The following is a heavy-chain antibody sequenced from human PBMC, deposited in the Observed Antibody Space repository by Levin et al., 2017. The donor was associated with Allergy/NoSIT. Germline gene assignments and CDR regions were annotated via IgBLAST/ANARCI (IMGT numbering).Heavy chain of an antibody. V-gene: IGHV4-34*01. CDR2: INHSGST. CDR3: ARGQDTWIQLWSIAFDI. Sequence: MAGGSLRLSCAVYGGSFSGYYWSWIRQPPGKGLEWIGEINHSGSTNYNPSLKSRVTISVDTSKNQFSLKLSSVTAADTAVYYCARGQDTWIQLWSIAFDIWGQGTMVTVSS. D-gene: IGHD5-18*01. J-gene: IGHJ3*02. CDR1: GGSFSGYY.